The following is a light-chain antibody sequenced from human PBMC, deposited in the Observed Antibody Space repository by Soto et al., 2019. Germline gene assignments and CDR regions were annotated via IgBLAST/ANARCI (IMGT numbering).Light chain of an antibody. J-gene: IGKJ1*01. V-gene: IGKV3-15*01. CDR2: GAV. CDR1: PSVSRN. Sequence: IVMAQSPATLSVSPGERATLSCMSSPSVSRNFASHPQKPGQTPRPLIYGAVTSATGIPARSTGSGSGTEFTLTITFLQSEAFAVYYCQRYNNWPWTFGQGTKV. CDR3: QRYNNWPWT.